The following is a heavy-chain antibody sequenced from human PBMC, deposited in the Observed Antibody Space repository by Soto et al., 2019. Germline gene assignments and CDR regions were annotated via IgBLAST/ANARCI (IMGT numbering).Heavy chain of an antibody. Sequence: GGSLRLSCAASGFTFSNAWMSWVRQAPGKGLEWVGRIKSKTDGGTTDYAAPVKGRFTISRDDSKNTLYLQMNSLKTEDTAVYYCTTEGVGATDWYFDLWGRGTLVTVSS. D-gene: IGHD1-26*01. CDR1: GFTFSNAW. CDR2: IKSKTDGGTT. V-gene: IGHV3-15*01. CDR3: TTEGVGATDWYFDL. J-gene: IGHJ2*01.